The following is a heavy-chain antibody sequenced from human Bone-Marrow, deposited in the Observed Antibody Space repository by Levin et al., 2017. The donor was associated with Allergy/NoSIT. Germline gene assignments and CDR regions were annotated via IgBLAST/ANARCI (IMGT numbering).Heavy chain of an antibody. V-gene: IGHV1-18*01. D-gene: IGHD3-10*01. CDR3: ARVMVRGVENWFDS. J-gene: IGHJ5*01. CDR2: INPSTGNT. Sequence: ASVKVSCKASGYTFAAFTVGWVRQAPGQGLEWMGWINPSTGNTNYAQNLQGRFTMTTDTTTNTAYMDLRSLRFDDTAVYYCARVMVRGVENWFDSWGQGTLVTVSS. CDR1: GYTFAAFT.